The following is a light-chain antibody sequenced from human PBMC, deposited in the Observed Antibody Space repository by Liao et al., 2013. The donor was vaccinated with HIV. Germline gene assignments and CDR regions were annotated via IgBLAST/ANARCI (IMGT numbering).Light chain of an antibody. CDR1: NIRSRG. V-gene: IGLV3-21*01. CDR3: QAWDSRTAWGV. J-gene: IGLJ1*01. CDR2: YDQ. Sequence: YVLTQPPSVSVAPGQTAVMTCGGNNIRSRGVHWYQQRPGQAPVLVMYYDQNRPSGIPERFSGSNSGNTATLTINRVEVGDEADYYCQAWDSRTAWGVFGTGTKVTVL.